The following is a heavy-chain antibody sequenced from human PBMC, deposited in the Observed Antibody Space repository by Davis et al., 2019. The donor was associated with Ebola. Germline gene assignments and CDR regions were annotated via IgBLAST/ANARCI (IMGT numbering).Heavy chain of an antibody. CDR2: IWYEGVNK. Sequence: PGGSLRLSCAASGFTFSNHGIHWVRQAPGKGLEWVAIIWYEGVNKFYGDSVKGRFTISRDISTKTVYLEMNSLRAEDTAVYYCARGPHYSSAWPSSGMDVWGKGTTVTVSS. V-gene: IGHV3-33*01. D-gene: IGHD4-11*01. CDR1: GFTFSNHG. CDR3: ARGPHYSSAWPSSGMDV. J-gene: IGHJ6*04.